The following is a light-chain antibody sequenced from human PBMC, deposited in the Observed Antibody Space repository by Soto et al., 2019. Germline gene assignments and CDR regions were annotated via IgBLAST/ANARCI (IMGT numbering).Light chain of an antibody. Sequence: DIVMTQSPPSLPVTPGEPASISCRSSQSLLHSNGYNYLDWFLQKPGQPPQLLIYLGSNRASGVPDRCSGSGAGTDFTLKISRVEAEDVGVYYCKQALQPPDTFGQGTKLEI. CDR1: QSLLHSNGYNY. CDR3: KQALQPPDT. V-gene: IGKV2-28*01. CDR2: LGS. J-gene: IGKJ2*01.